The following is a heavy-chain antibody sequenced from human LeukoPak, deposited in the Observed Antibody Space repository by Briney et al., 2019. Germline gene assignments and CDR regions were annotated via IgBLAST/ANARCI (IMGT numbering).Heavy chain of an antibody. CDR1: GVSINDHY. CDR2: IYYSGST. J-gene: IGHJ5*02. V-gene: IGHV4-59*11. CDR3: ARESIDIVVVPALNWFDP. Sequence: SETLSLTCSVSGVSINDHYWTWVRQPAGKGLEWIGYIYYSGSTYYNPSLKSRVTISVDTSKNQFSLKLSSVTAADTAVYYCARESIDIVVVPALNWFDPWGQGTLVTVSS. D-gene: IGHD2-2*01.